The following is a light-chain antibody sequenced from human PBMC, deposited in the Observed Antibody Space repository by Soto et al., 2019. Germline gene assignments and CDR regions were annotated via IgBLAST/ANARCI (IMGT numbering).Light chain of an antibody. Sequence: QSSLTQPPSASGSPGQSVTISCTGTSSDVGGYNYVSWFQQHPGKAPKLIIHEVNQRPSGVPDPFAGSKSGNTASLTVSGLHAEDEGTYYCSSYGGYNNVVFGTGTKVTVL. V-gene: IGLV2-8*01. CDR1: SSDVGGYNY. CDR2: EVN. CDR3: SSYGGYNNVV. J-gene: IGLJ1*01.